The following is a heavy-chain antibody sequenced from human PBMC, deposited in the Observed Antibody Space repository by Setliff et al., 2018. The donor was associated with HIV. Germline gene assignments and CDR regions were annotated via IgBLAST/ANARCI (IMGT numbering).Heavy chain of an antibody. D-gene: IGHD1-26*01. CDR1: GYTLTELS. Sequence: GASVKVSCKVSGYTLTELSMHWVRQAPGKGLGWMGGFDPEDGETIYAQKFQGRVTMTEDTSTDTAYMELSSLRSEDTAVYYCATDPSDGARWQQIDYWGQGTLVTVSS. J-gene: IGHJ4*02. CDR2: FDPEDGET. V-gene: IGHV1-24*01. CDR3: ATDPSDGARWQQIDY.